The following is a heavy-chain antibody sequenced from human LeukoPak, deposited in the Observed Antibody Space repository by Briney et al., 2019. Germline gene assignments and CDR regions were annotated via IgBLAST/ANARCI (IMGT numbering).Heavy chain of an antibody. CDR3: ARDRAYDSSGYGNI. Sequence: ASVTVSFKSSGYTFTSYSISWVRPAPGQGLERMGSISNSNGNTNYAPKLQGRVTMTTDTSTSTAYMELTSLRSADPAVYYCARDRAYDSSGYGNIWGQGTMVTVSS. CDR1: GYTFTSYS. D-gene: IGHD3-22*01. CDR2: ISNSNGNT. V-gene: IGHV1-18*01. J-gene: IGHJ3*02.